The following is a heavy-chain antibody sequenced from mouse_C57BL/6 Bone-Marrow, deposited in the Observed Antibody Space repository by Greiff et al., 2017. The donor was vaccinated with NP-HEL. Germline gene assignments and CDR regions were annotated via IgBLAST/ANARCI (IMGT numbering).Heavy chain of an antibody. D-gene: IGHD2-3*01. J-gene: IGHJ4*01. CDR1: GFSLTSYG. V-gene: IGHV2-2*01. CDR2: IWSGGST. CDR3: ASDGYYPFYYAMDY. Sequence: VQLVESGPGLVQPSQSLSITCTVSGFSLTSYGVHWVRQSPGKGLEWLGVIWSGGSTDYNAAFISRLSISKDNSKSQVFFKMNSLQADDTAIYYCASDGYYPFYYAMDYWGQGTSVTVSS.